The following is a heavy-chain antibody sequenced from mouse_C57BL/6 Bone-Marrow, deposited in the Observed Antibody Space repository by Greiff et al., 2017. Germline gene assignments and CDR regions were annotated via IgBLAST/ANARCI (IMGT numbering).Heavy chain of an antibody. CDR2: IDPSDSYT. V-gene: IGHV1-50*01. CDR1: GYTFTSYW. Sequence: QVQLQQPGAELVKPGASVKLSCKASGYTFTSYWMQWVKQRPGQGLEWIGEIDPSDSYTNYNQKFKGKATLTVDTSSSTAYMQLSSLTSEDSAVYCCARNYPAGFAYWGQGTLVTVSA. D-gene: IGHD1-1*02. J-gene: IGHJ3*01. CDR3: ARNYPAGFAY.